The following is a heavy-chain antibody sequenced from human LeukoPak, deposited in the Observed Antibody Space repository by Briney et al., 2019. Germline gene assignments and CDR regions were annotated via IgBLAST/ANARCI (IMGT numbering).Heavy chain of an antibody. CDR2: IYYSGST. Sequence: SETLSLTCTVSGGSITSYYWTWIRQPPGKGLEWIGYIYYSGSTNYNPSLKSRVTISVDTSKNQFSLKLSSVTAADTAVYYCARDGSSWGYYYYMDVWGKGTTVTVSS. CDR1: GGSITSYY. J-gene: IGHJ6*03. D-gene: IGHD6-13*01. V-gene: IGHV4-59*01. CDR3: ARDGSSWGYYYYMDV.